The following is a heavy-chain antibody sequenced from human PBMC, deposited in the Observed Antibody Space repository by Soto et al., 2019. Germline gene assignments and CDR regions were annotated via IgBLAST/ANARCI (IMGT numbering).Heavy chain of an antibody. CDR1: GGSISSYY. Sequence: SETLSLTCTVSGGSISSYYWSWIRQPPGKGLEWIGYIYYSGSTNYNPSLKSRVTISVDTSKNQFSLKLSSVTAADTAVYYCARRGIAARPAFDIWGQGTMVTVSS. CDR3: ARRGIAARPAFDI. V-gene: IGHV4-59*01. CDR2: IYYSGST. J-gene: IGHJ3*02. D-gene: IGHD6-6*01.